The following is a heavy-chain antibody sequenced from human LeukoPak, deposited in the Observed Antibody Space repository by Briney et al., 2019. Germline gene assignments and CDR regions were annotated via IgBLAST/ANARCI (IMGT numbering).Heavy chain of an antibody. CDR2: NYYSGGT. CDR3: SIVAGGY. CDR1: GGSISGSTYY. V-gene: IGHV4-39*01. Sequence: SETLSLTCTVSGGSISGSTYYWGWLRQPPGKGLEWLGSNYYSGGTYYNPSLKSRVTIYVDTSKNQFSVKLSSVTAADAAVYYCSIVAGGYWGRGTLVTVSS. D-gene: IGHD6-19*01. J-gene: IGHJ4*02.